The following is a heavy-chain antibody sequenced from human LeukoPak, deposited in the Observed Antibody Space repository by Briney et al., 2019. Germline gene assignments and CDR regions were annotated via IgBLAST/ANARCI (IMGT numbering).Heavy chain of an antibody. Sequence: ASVKVSCKASGYTFISHEINWERQAPGQGLEWMGWISAYNGNTNYAQKLQGRVTMTTDTSTSTAYMELRSLRSDDTAVYYCARGRYGEYPQAPFDYWGRGTLVTVSS. D-gene: IGHD4-17*01. V-gene: IGHV1-18*01. CDR2: ISAYNGNT. CDR1: GYTFISHE. J-gene: IGHJ4*02. CDR3: ARGRYGEYPQAPFDY.